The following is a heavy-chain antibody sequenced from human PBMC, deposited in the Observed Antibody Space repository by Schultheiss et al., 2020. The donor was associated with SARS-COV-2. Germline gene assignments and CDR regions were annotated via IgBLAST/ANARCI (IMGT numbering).Heavy chain of an antibody. CDR3: ARDRGGSIRGWFDP. Sequence: SETLSLTCAVSGGSISSGGYSWSWIRQPPGKGLEWIGYIYHSGSTYYNPSLKSRVTISVDTSKNQFSLKLSSVTAADTAVYYCARDRGGSIRGWFDPWGQGTLVTVSS. CDR1: GGSISSGGYS. D-gene: IGHD2-15*01. CDR2: IYHSGST. J-gene: IGHJ5*02. V-gene: IGHV4-30-2*01.